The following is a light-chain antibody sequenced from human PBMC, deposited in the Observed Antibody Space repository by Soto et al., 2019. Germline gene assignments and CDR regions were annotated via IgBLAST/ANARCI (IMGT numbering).Light chain of an antibody. CDR2: EVS. Sequence: QSALTQPASVSGSPGQSITISCTGTSSDVGGYNYVSWYQQHRGKAPKVMIYEVSNRPSGVSNRFSGSKSGNTASLTITGLQAEDEAEYYCSSYTSSSTQVFGGGTKLTVL. J-gene: IGLJ2*01. V-gene: IGLV2-14*01. CDR1: SSDVGGYNY. CDR3: SSYTSSSTQV.